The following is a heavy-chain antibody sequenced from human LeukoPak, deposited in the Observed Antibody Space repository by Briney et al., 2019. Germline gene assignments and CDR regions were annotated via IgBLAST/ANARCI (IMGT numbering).Heavy chain of an antibody. CDR3: TRDLMDYDVSTGLHHYYMDV. Sequence: GGSLRLSCVASGFTFSSYWMHWVRQDPRKGLVWVSRVNGDGRNINYADSVRGRFTISRDNAKNTLYLQMNTLRVEDTAVYYCTRDLMDYDVSTGLHHYYMDVWGQGTTVTVSS. D-gene: IGHD3-9*01. CDR1: GFTFSSYW. V-gene: IGHV3-74*01. J-gene: IGHJ6*02. CDR2: VNGDGRNI.